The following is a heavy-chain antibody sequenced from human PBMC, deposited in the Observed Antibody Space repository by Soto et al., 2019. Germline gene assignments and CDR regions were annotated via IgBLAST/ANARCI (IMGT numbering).Heavy chain of an antibody. V-gene: IGHV3-48*02. CDR3: ASGGHEMDTTNYYYYGMYV. D-gene: IGHD5-18*01. CDR2: ISSSSSTI. CDR1: GFTFSSYS. Sequence: GGSLRLSCAASGFTFSSYSMNWVRQAPGKGLEWVSYISSSSSTIYYADSVKGRFTISRDSAKNSLYLQMNSLRDEDTAGYYCASGGHEMDTTNYYYYGMYVWGQVTTVIVPS. J-gene: IGHJ6*02.